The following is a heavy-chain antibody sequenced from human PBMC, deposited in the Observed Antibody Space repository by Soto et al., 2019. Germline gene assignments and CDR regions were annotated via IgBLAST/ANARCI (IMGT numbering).Heavy chain of an antibody. CDR2: INAGNGNT. J-gene: IGHJ4*02. D-gene: IGHD3-22*01. CDR1: GYSFTSYA. CDR3: VKGEYYYDSSGYYPFDY. Sequence: ASVKVSWKASGYSFTSYAMHWVRQAPGQRLEWMGWINAGNGNTKYSQKFQGRVTITRDTSASTAYMELSSLRVEDTAVYYCVKGEYYYDSSGYYPFDYWGQGTLVPVSP. V-gene: IGHV1-3*01.